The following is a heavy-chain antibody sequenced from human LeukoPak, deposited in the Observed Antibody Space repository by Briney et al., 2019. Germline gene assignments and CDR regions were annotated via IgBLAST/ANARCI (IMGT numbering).Heavy chain of an antibody. J-gene: IGHJ4*02. CDR1: GFTFSTYA. Sequence: GESLRLSCAASGFTFSTYAISWVRQAPGKGLEWVSGMSGTGVTPYYADSVKGRFTISRDNSKSTLYLQMNSLRADDTAVYFCAKDPTPYSGNKFYFDYWGQGTLVTVSS. CDR2: MSGTGVTP. CDR3: AKDPTPYSGNKFYFDY. V-gene: IGHV3-23*01. D-gene: IGHD3-10*01.